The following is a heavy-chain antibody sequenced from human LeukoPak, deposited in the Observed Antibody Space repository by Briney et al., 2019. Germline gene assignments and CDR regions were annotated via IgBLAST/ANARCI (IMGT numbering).Heavy chain of an antibody. CDR1: GGTFSSYA. CDR2: IIPILGIA. J-gene: IGHJ5*02. D-gene: IGHD3-10*01. CDR3: AREGSRFGELFSWFDP. Sequence: ASVKVSCKASGGTFSSYAISWVRQAPGQGLEWMGRIIPILGIANYAQKFQGRVTITADKSTSTAYMELSSLRSEDTAVYYCAREGSRFGELFSWFDPWGQGTLVTVSS. V-gene: IGHV1-69*04.